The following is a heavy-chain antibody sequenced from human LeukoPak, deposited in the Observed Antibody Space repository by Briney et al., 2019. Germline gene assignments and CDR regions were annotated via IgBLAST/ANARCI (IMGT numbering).Heavy chain of an antibody. D-gene: IGHD3-10*02. CDR3: AELGITMIGGV. J-gene: IGHJ6*04. Sequence: GGSLRLSCAASGFTFSSYGMHWVRQAPGKGLEWVAFIRYGGSNKYYADSVKGRFTISKDNAKNSLYLQMNSLRAEDTAVYYCAELGITMIGGVWGKGTTVTISS. CDR2: IRYGGSNK. V-gene: IGHV3-30*02. CDR1: GFTFSSYG.